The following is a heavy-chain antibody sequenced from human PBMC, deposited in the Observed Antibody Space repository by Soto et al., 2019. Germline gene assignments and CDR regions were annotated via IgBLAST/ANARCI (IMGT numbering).Heavy chain of an antibody. V-gene: IGHV4-59*08. D-gene: IGHD3-22*01. CDR2: IYYTGTT. CDR3: ARLGGFYQSLDS. CDR1: GGSISSYY. J-gene: IGHJ5*01. Sequence: LSLTCTVSGGSISSYYWSWIRQPPGKGLEWIGYIYYTGTTTYNPSIKSRVTISVDSSKNQFSLNLTSVSAADTAVYYCARLGGFYQSLDSWGQGTLVTVSS.